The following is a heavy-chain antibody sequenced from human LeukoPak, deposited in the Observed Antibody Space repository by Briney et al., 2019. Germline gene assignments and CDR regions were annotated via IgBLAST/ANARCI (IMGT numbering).Heavy chain of an antibody. J-gene: IGHJ4*02. Sequence: SVNVSCKASGYTFTGYYMHWVRQAPGQGLEWMGWINLNSGGTNYAQKFRGRVTMTREKSISTAYMELSRLRSDDKAVYYGARSNDVNPFGYWGQGRLVPVPS. CDR3: ARSNDVNPFGY. D-gene: IGHD1-1*01. CDR1: GYTFTGYY. CDR2: INLNSGGT. V-gene: IGHV1-2*02.